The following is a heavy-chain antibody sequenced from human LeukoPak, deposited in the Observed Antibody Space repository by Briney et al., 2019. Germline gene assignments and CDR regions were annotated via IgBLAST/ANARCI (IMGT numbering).Heavy chain of an antibody. D-gene: IGHD4-17*01. Sequence: PSETLSLTCSGSNYSISNSLYWGWLWQPPGKGLEWIGSIYRSGSTFYNPSLKSRVTISLDTSKNQFSLKLSSVTAADTAVYFCARGTYGYYMDVWGKGTTVTDSS. V-gene: IGHV4-38-2*02. J-gene: IGHJ6*03. CDR3: ARGTYGYYMDV. CDR1: NYSISNSLY. CDR2: IYRSGST.